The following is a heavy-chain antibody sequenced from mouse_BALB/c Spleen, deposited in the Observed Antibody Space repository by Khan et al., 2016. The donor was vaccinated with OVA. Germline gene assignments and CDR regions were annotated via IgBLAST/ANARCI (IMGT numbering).Heavy chain of an antibody. Sequence: EVQLQESGPGLVKPSQSLSLTCTVTGYSITSGYGWNWIRQFPGNKLEWMGYIRYSGSTNYNPSLKSRISITRDTSKNQFCLQLNSVTTEDTATYDCVRTARITYWGQGTTLTVSS. CDR2: IRYSGST. CDR3: VRTARITY. V-gene: IGHV3-1*02. CDR1: GYSITSGYG. J-gene: IGHJ2*01. D-gene: IGHD1-2*01.